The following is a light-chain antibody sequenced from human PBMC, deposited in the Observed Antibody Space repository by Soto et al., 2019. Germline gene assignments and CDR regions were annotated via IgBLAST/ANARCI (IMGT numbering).Light chain of an antibody. CDR2: DAS. J-gene: IGKJ4*01. Sequence: EIVLTQSPATLSLSPGERATLSCRASQSVSTYLAWSQQKPGQAPRLLIYDASKRATGIPARFSGSGSGTDFTLTITSLESEDFAVYYCKQRSTWPPRLPFGGGTKVDIK. CDR1: QSVSTY. CDR3: KQRSTWPPRLP. V-gene: IGKV3-11*01.